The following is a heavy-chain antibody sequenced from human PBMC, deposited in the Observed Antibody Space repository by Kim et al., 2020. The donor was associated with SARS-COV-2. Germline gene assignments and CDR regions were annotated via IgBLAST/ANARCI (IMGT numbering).Heavy chain of an antibody. V-gene: IGHV3-23*01. CDR3: ATEDTIFGVVGFDY. D-gene: IGHD3-3*01. J-gene: IGHJ4*02. Sequence: ADSVKGRFTNSRDNSKNTLYLQMNSLRAEDTAVYYCATEDTIFGVVGFDYWGQGTLVTVSS.